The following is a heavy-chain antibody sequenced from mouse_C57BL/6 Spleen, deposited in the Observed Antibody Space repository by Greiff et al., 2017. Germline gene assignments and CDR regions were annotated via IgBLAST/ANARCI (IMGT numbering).Heavy chain of an antibody. Sequence: VQLQQSGAELVRPGASVKLSCTASGFNIKDYYMHWVKQRPEQGLEWIGRIDPEDGDTEYAPKFQGKATMTADTSSNTAYLQLSSLTSEDTAVYYCTRYYGNPSWFAYWGQGTLVTVSA. CDR1: GFNIKDYY. CDR3: TRYYGNPSWFAY. V-gene: IGHV14-1*01. D-gene: IGHD2-1*01. J-gene: IGHJ3*01. CDR2: IDPEDGDT.